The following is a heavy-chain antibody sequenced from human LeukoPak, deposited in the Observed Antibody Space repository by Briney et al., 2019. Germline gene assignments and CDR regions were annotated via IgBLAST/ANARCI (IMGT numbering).Heavy chain of an antibody. D-gene: IGHD7-27*01. Sequence: GASVKVSCKASGYTFTSYGISWVRQAPGQGLEWMGWISAYNGNTNYAQKLQGRVTMTTDTSTSTAYMELRSLRSDDTAVYYCATIAGLTGDPLGGDYWGQGTLVTVSS. J-gene: IGHJ4*02. CDR3: ATIAGLTGDPLGGDY. CDR1: GYTFTSYG. CDR2: ISAYNGNT. V-gene: IGHV1-18*01.